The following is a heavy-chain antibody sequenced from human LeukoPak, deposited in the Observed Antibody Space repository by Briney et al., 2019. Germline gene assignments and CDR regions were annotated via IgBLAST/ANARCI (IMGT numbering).Heavy chain of an antibody. CDR1: GGSISSSNYY. CDR2: IFCSGNT. V-gene: IGHV4-39*07. D-gene: IGHD3-3*01. Sequence: SETLSLTCTVSGGSISSSNYYWGWIRQPPGKGLEWIGSIFCSGNTYYNPSLKSRVTISVDTSKNQFSLKLSSVTAADTAVYYCAREASITILTYNWFDPWGQGTLVTVSS. CDR3: AREASITILTYNWFDP. J-gene: IGHJ5*02.